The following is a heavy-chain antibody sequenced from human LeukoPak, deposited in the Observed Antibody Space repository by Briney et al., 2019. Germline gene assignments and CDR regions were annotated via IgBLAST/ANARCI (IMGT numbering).Heavy chain of an antibody. J-gene: IGHJ4*02. D-gene: IGHD2-2*01. CDR2: IIPILGIA. CDR3: ASSIGVVPAAIGY. CDR1: GGTFSSYA. V-gene: IGHV1-69*04. Sequence: ASVKVSCKASGGTFSSYAISWVRQAPGQGLEWMGRIIPILGIANYAQKFQGRVTITADKSTSTAYMEPSSLRSEDTAVYYCASSIGVVPAAIGYWGQGTLVTVSS.